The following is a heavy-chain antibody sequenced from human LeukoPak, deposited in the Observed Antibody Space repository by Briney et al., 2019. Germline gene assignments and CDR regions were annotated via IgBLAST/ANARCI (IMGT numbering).Heavy chain of an antibody. CDR2: MNPNSGNT. CDR3: ARPLRGVRNWFDP. V-gene: IGHV1-8*01. D-gene: IGHD3-10*01. Sequence: VASVKVSCKASGYTFTSYDINWVRQATGQGLEWVGWMNPNSGNTGYAQKFQGRVTMTRNTSISTAYMELSSLRSEDTAVYYCARPLRGVRNWFDPWGQGTLVTVSS. CDR1: GYTFTSYD. J-gene: IGHJ5*02.